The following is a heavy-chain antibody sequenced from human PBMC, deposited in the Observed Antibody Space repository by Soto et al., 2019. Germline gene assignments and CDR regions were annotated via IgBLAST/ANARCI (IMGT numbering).Heavy chain of an antibody. Sequence: PGGSLRLSCATSGFTFTDYAMNWVRQAPGKGLEWVSKITGNGRSTYYADSVRGRFTISRDNSKNTLYLQMDSLRAEDTALYYFAKPSGLATGACLSAYWARGMLGSVSS. CDR3: AKPSGLATGACLSAY. J-gene: IGHJ4*01. D-gene: IGHD7-27*01. CDR1: GFTFTDYA. CDR2: ITGNGRST. V-gene: IGHV3-23*01.